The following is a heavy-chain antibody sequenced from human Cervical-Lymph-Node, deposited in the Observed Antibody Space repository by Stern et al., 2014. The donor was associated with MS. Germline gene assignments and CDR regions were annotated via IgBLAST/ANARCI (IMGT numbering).Heavy chain of an antibody. V-gene: IGHV1-46*01. D-gene: IGHD5-18*01. CDR1: GYTFTSYY. CDR2: INPSGGST. CDR3: ARVYRPVDTDYYYGMDV. Sequence: VQLVQSGAEVKKPGASVKVSCKASGYTFTSYYMPWVRQATGHGLEWMGIINPSGGSTSYAQKFQGRGTMTRDTSTSTVYMELSSLRSEDTAVYYCARVYRPVDTDYYYGMDVWGQGTTVTVSS. J-gene: IGHJ6*02.